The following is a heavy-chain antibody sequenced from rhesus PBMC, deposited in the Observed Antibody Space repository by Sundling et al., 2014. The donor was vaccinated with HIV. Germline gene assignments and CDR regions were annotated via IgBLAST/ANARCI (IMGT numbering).Heavy chain of an antibody. CDR1: GFTFSTYD. J-gene: IGHJ1*01. D-gene: IGHD1-44*02. Sequence: EVQLVESGGGLVQPGGSLRLSCSASGFTFSTYDMYWVRQAPGKGLEWVALISYDGSKKYYADSVKDRFTISRDNSKNMLYLQMNNLKLEDTAVYFCASPSGGLPQWEEYFEFWGQGALVTVSS. CDR3: ASPSGGLPQWEEYFEF. CDR2: ISYDGSKK. V-gene: IGHV3-54*02.